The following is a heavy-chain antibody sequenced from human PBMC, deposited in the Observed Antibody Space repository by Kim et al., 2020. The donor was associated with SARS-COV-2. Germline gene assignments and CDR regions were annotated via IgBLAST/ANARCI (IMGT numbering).Heavy chain of an antibody. CDR2: IGGSTNYI. J-gene: IGHJ6*02. CDR1: GFAFGTHS. D-gene: IGHD2-2*01. Sequence: GGSLRLSCAASGFAFGTHSMNWVRQAPGKGLEWVSSIGGSTNYIYYADSVKGRFTISRDNSENSLHLQMNSLRAEDTAVYYCARGGYCSSTSCYFYYYALDVWGLGTTVTVSS. V-gene: IGHV3-21*01. CDR3: ARGGYCSSTSCYFYYYALDV.